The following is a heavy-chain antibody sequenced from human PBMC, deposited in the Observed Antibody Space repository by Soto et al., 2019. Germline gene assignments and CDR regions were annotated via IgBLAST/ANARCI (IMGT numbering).Heavy chain of an antibody. J-gene: IGHJ6*02. CDR3: AGSNPVLRFLEWSRNYYYYGMDV. V-gene: IGHV1-69*06. CDR1: GGTFSSYA. CDR2: IIPIFGTA. D-gene: IGHD3-3*01. Sequence: GASVKVSCKASGGTFSSYAISWVRQAPGQGLEWMGGIIPIFGTANYAQKFQGRVTITADKSTSTAYMELSSLRSEDTAVYYCAGSNPVLRFLEWSRNYYYYGMDVWGQGTTVTVSS.